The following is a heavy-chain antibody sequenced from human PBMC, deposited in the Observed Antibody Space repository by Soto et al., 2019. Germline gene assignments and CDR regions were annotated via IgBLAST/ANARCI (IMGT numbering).Heavy chain of an antibody. V-gene: IGHV1-69*13. CDR2: ITPILGTP. D-gene: IGHD5-12*01. J-gene: IGHJ5*02. CDR3: ARVPLNVALNWFDP. Sequence: GASVKVSCKASGGTFSRYGISWGRQALGQEFGWREGITPILGTPHYARKFQGRVTITADESTSTAYMELSSLRSEDTAVYYCARVPLNVALNWFDPWGQGTLVTVSS. CDR1: GGTFSRYG.